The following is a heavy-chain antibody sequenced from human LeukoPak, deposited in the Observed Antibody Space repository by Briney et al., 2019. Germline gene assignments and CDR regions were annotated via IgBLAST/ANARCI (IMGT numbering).Heavy chain of an antibody. CDR3: AREDSSGWFPYY. D-gene: IGHD6-19*01. CDR2: IYTSGST. CDR1: GGSISSYY. Sequence: SETLSLTCTVSGGSISSYYWSWIRQPAGKGLEWIGRIYTSGSTNYNPSLKSRVTMSVDTSKNQFSLKLSSVTAADTAVYHCAREDSSGWFPYYWGQGTLVTVSS. V-gene: IGHV4-4*07. J-gene: IGHJ4*02.